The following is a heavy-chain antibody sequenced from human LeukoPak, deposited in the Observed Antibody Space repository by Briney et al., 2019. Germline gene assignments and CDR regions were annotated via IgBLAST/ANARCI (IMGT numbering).Heavy chain of an antibody. CDR2: IRSSGSAI. CDR3: ARGHYGLDV. Sequence: LSLTCAVYGGSFSGYYWSWIRQPPGKGLEWVSYIRSSGSAIYYADSVKGRFTISRDNAKNSVYLQMNSVRAEDTAVYYCARGHYGLDVWGQGTTVTVSS. V-gene: IGHV3-11*01. CDR1: GGSFSGYY. J-gene: IGHJ6*02.